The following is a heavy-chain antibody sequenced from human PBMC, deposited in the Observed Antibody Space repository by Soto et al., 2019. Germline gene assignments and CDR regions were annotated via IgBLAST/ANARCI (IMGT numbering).Heavy chain of an antibody. V-gene: IGHV4-30-2*01. CDR3: ARFLIFGSYYDY. CDR1: GGSISSGGYS. Sequence: ASETLSLTCAVSGGSISSGGYSWSWIRQPPGKGLEWIGYIYHSGSTYYNQSLKSRVTISVDRSKNQFSLKLSSVTAADTAVYYCARFLIFGSYYDYWGQGTLVTVSS. CDR2: IYHSGST. D-gene: IGHD2-21*02. J-gene: IGHJ4*02.